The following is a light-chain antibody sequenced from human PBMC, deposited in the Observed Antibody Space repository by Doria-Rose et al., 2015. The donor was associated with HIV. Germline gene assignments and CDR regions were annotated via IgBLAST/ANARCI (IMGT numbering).Light chain of an antibody. CDR1: SSNIGADYD. CDR3: QSYDSSLSGSYV. Sequence: QSVLTQPPSVFGAPGQRVTISCTGSSSNIGADYDVHWYQQLPGTAPKLLVYGNSNRPSGVPDRFSGSKSGTSASLAITGLQAEDEADYYCQSYDSSLSGSYVFGTGTKVTVL. J-gene: IGLJ1*01. CDR2: GNS. V-gene: IGLV1-40*01.